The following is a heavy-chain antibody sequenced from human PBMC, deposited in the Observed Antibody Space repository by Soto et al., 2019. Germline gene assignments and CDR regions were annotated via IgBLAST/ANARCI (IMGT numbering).Heavy chain of an antibody. D-gene: IGHD5-12*01. CDR1: GSTFSAYG. CDR2: ISHDGSDE. CDR3: AKDGGGGYQPPNYYFYGLDV. V-gene: IGHV3-30*18. Sequence: QVQLVESGGAVVQPGRSLRLSCAGSGSTFSAYGIHWVRLAPGKGLEWVAVISHDGSDEDYADSVRGRFSISRDFSDDTVHLQMNSLRDEDTAVYFCAKDGGGGYQPPNYYFYGLDVWGQGTTVTVSS. J-gene: IGHJ6*02.